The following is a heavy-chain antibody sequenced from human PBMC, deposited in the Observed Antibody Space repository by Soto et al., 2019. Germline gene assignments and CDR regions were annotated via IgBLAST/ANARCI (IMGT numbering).Heavy chain of an antibody. J-gene: IGHJ4*02. CDR1: GYTFTSYA. D-gene: IGHD6-6*01. Sequence: ASVKVSCKASGYTFTSYAMHWVRQAPGQRLEWMGWINADNGNIKYSQKFQGRVTMTTDTSTSTAFMELRSLRSDDTAVYFCARDLSSSTSLFDYWGQGTLVTVSS. CDR3: ARDLSSSTSLFDY. V-gene: IGHV1-3*01. CDR2: INADNGNI.